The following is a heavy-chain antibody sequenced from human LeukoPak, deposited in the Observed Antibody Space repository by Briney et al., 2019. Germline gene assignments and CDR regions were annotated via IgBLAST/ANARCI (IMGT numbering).Heavy chain of an antibody. J-gene: IGHJ4*02. V-gene: IGHV1-18*01. CDR3: ARSKCSGGSCYRAFDY. D-gene: IGHD2-15*01. CDR1: GGTFSSYA. CDR2: ISAYNGNT. Sequence: GASVKVSCKGSGGTFSSYAISWVRQAPGQGLEWMGWISAYNGNTNYAQKLQGRVTMTTDTSTSTAYMELRSLRSDDTAVYYCARSKCSGGSCYRAFDYWGQGTLLTVSS.